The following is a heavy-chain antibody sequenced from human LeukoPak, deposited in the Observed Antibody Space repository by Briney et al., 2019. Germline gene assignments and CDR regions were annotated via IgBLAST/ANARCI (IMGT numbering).Heavy chain of an antibody. CDR3: AILGVYGGNSRSNDAFDI. D-gene: IGHD4-23*01. Sequence: GGSLRLSCAASGFTVSSNYMSWVRQAPGKGLEWVSVIYSGGSTYYADSVKGRFTISRDNSKNTLYLQMNSLRAEDTAVYYCAILGVYGGNSRSNDAFDIWGQGTMVTVSS. CDR2: IYSGGST. V-gene: IGHV3-66*02. CDR1: GFTVSSNY. J-gene: IGHJ3*02.